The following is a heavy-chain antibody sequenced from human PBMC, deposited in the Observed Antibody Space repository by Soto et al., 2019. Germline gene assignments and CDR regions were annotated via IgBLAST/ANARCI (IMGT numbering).Heavy chain of an antibody. CDR2: ITSNSNYI. D-gene: IGHD3-3*01. V-gene: IGHV3-21*01. CDR1: GVTFSRYN. Sequence: PVGSLRLSCAASGVTFSRYNLNWVRQAPGKGLEWVSSITSNSNYIYYADSLKGRFTISRDNAKNSLYLQINSLRAEDTAVYYCARDPTIFGVVTPYYFDYWGQGTL. CDR3: ARDPTIFGVVTPYYFDY. J-gene: IGHJ4*02.